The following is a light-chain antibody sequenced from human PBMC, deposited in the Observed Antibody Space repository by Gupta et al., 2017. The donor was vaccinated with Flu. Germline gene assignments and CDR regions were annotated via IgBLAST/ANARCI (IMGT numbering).Light chain of an antibody. CDR3: QSYDSSLSADG. CDR2: DNT. V-gene: IGLV1-40*01. CDR1: SSNIGAGYD. Sequence: QSVLTQPPSVSGAPGQRVTISCTGSSSNIGAGYDVNWYQHLPGTDPKRLIYDNTNRPSGVPDRFSGSKSGTSESLEITGLQAEDEADDYCQSYDSSLSADGFVTGTELTVL. J-gene: IGLJ1*01.